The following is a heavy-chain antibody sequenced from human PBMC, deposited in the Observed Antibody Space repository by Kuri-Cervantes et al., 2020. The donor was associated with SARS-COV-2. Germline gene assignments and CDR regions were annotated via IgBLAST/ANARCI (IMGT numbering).Heavy chain of an antibody. CDR3: ARSIAAAGPIDY. V-gene: IGHV4-61*08. CDR2: IYYSGST. CDR1: GGSISSGDYY. Sequence: GSLRLSCSVSGGSISSGDYYWSWIRQPPGKGLEWIGYIYYSGSTNYNPSLKSRVTISVDTSKNQFSLKLSSVTAADTAVYYCARSIAAAGPIDYWGQGTLVTVSS. J-gene: IGHJ4*02. D-gene: IGHD6-13*01.